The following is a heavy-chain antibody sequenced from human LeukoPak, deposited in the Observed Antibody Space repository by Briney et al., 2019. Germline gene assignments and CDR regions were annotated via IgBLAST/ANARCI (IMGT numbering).Heavy chain of an antibody. J-gene: IGHJ4*02. CDR2: ISGSGGST. Sequence: PGGCLRLSCAASGFTFSSYGMSWVRQAPGKGLEWVSAISGSGGSTYYADSVKGRFTISRDNSKNTLYLQMNSLRAEDTAVYYCAKGLIAAAGKFDYWGQGTLVTVSS. V-gene: IGHV3-23*01. D-gene: IGHD6-13*01. CDR1: GFTFSSYG. CDR3: AKGLIAAAGKFDY.